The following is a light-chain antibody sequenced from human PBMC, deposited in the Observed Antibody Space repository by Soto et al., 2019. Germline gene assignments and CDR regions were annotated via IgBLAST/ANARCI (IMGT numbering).Light chain of an antibody. V-gene: IGLV2-14*01. Sequence: QSALTQPASVSGSPGQSITISCTGTSSDVGGYNYVSWYQQHPGKAPKLMIYEVSNRPSGVSIRFSGSKSGNTASLTISGLQAEDEADYYCSSYTSSTSIDVFGNGTKVT. CDR2: EVS. J-gene: IGLJ1*01. CDR1: SSDVGGYNY. CDR3: SSYTSSTSIDV.